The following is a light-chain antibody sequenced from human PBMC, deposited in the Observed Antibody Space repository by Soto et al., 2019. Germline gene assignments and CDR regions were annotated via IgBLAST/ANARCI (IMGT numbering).Light chain of an antibody. CDR1: SSNIGAGYE. CDR2: GNK. CDR3: QSYDSSLSVYV. Sequence: QSVLTQPSSVSGAPGQRVTISCTGSSSNIGAGYEVHWYQQLPETAPKLLIHGNKNRPAGVPDRFSGSKSGTSASLAITGLQAEDEADYYCQSYDSSLSVYVFGTGTKVTVL. J-gene: IGLJ1*01. V-gene: IGLV1-40*01.